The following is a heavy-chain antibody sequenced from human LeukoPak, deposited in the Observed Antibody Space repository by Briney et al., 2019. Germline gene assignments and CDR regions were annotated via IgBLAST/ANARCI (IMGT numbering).Heavy chain of an antibody. D-gene: IGHD5-12*01. CDR1: GGSISSYY. J-gene: IGHJ4*02. Sequence: SETLSLTCTVSGGSISSYYWSWIRQPAGKGLEWIGRIHSSGSTNSNPSLKSRVTMSVATSKNQFSLKLSSVTAADTAVYYCARLKYSGYDHGVFDFWGQGTLVTVSS. V-gene: IGHV4-4*07. CDR3: ARLKYSGYDHGVFDF. CDR2: IHSSGST.